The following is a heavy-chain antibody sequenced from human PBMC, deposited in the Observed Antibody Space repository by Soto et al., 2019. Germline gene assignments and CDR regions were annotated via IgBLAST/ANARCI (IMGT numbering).Heavy chain of an antibody. CDR1: GGSINSVDYY. CDR3: ARVQRDTAMGHVDN. V-gene: IGHV4-30-4*01. CDR2: TAYFGTT. Sequence: QVQLQESGPGLVKPSQTLSLICSVSGGSINSVDYYWAWLRQTPGKGLEWSGYTAYFGTTDYMPYLTSRVTMSVDTSKNQSSLRLSSVAAADTALYYCARVQRDTAMGHVDNWGQGTLVIFSS. J-gene: IGHJ4*02. D-gene: IGHD5-18*01.